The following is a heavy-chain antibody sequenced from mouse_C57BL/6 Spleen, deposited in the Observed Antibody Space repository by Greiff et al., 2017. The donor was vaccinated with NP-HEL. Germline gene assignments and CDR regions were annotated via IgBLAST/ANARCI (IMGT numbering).Heavy chain of an antibody. J-gene: IGHJ1*03. CDR3: ANYCYGSSYGYFDV. Sequence: VQLQQSGAELARPGASVKLSCKASGYTFTSYGISWVKQRTGQGLEWIGEIYPRSGNTYYNEKFKGKATLTADKSSSTAYMELRSLTSEDSAVYFCANYCYGSSYGYFDVWGTGTTVTVSS. CDR2: IYPRSGNT. CDR1: GYTFTSYG. D-gene: IGHD1-1*01. V-gene: IGHV1-81*01.